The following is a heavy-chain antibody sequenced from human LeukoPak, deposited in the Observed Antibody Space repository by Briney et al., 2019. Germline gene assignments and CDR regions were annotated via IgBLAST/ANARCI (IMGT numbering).Heavy chain of an antibody. V-gene: IGHV4-59*12. Sequence: SETLSLTCTVSGGSISSYYWSWIRHPPGKGLEWIGYIYYSGSTNYNPSLKSRVTISVDTSKNQFSLKLSSVTAADTAVYYCAREGDYYDSSGYSAAPNAFDIWGQGTMVTVSS. J-gene: IGHJ3*02. CDR2: IYYSGST. D-gene: IGHD3-22*01. CDR1: GGSISSYY. CDR3: AREGDYYDSSGYSAAPNAFDI.